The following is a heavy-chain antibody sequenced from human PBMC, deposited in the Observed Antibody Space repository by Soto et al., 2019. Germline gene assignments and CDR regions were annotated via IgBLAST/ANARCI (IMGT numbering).Heavy chain of an antibody. J-gene: IGHJ4*02. CDR1: GFTFGTYW. CDR3: ASPSSSWGY. D-gene: IGHD6-13*01. V-gene: IGHV3-7*01. Sequence: GGSLRLSCAASGFTFGTYWMSWVRRTPGKGLEWVANIKQDGTEKYYVDSVRGRLTVSRDNAKSSLYLQMNSLRAEDTAVYYCASPSSSWGYWGQGTLVTAPQ. CDR2: IKQDGTEK.